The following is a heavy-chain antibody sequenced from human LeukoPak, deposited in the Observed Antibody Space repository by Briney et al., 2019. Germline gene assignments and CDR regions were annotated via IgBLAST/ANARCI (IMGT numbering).Heavy chain of an antibody. CDR3: ARAQYYGSGSYMNWFDP. Sequence: SETLSLTCTVSGGSICSYYWSWIRQPPGKGLEWIGYIYYSGSTNYNPSLKSRVTISVDTSKNQFSLKLSSVTAADTAVYYCARAQYYGSGSYMNWFDPWGQGTLVTVSS. CDR2: IYYSGST. V-gene: IGHV4-59*01. J-gene: IGHJ5*02. CDR1: GGSICSYY. D-gene: IGHD3-10*01.